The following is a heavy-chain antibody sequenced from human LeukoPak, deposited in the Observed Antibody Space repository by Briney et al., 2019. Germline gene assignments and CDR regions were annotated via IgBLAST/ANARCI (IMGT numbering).Heavy chain of an antibody. D-gene: IGHD2-2*01. CDR2: FDPEDGET. Sequence: GASVKVSCKVSGYTLTELSMHWVRQAPGKGLEWMGGFDPEDGETIYAQKFQGRVTMTRDTSTSTVYMELSSLRSEDTAVYYCAREGPCSSTSCAPGYFDYWGQGTLVTVSS. CDR1: GYTLTELS. J-gene: IGHJ4*02. V-gene: IGHV1-24*01. CDR3: AREGPCSSTSCAPGYFDY.